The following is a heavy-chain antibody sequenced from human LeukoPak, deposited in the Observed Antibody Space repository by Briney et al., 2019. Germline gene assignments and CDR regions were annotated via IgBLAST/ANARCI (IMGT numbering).Heavy chain of an antibody. CDR2: IIPIFGTA. CDR3: ARDKRVVAATRVSDAFDI. V-gene: IGHV1-69*06. CDR1: GGTFSSYA. J-gene: IGHJ3*02. D-gene: IGHD2-15*01. Sequence: ASVKVSCKASGGTFSSYAISWVRQAPGQGLEWMGGIIPIFGTANYAQKFQGRVTITADKSTSTAYMELSSLRSEDTAVYYCARDKRVVAATRVSDAFDIWGQGTMVTVSS.